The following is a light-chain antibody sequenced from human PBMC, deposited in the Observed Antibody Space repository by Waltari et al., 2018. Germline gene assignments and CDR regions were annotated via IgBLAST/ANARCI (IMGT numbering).Light chain of an antibody. V-gene: IGLV6-57*02. CDR2: EDD. J-gene: IGLJ3*02. Sequence: SSYVQWYQQRPGSAPTTVIYEDDKRPSGVPDRFSGSIDSSSNSASLTISGLGAEDEADYFCHSYDSSDHGVFGGGTRLTVL. CDR1: SSY. CDR3: HSYDSSDHGV.